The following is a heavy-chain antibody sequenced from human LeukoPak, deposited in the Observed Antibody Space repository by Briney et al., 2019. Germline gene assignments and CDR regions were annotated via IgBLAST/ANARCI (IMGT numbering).Heavy chain of an antibody. D-gene: IGHD5-12*01. Sequence: PGGSLRLSCAASGFTFSRSAVHWVRQAPGKGLEWVAVISHDGSNTDYTDSVKGRFTISRDNSKNTLYLRMNSLRAEDTAVYYCAKEMKPWMHFDYWGQGTLVTVSS. CDR2: ISHDGSNT. CDR1: GFTFSRSA. CDR3: AKEMKPWMHFDY. V-gene: IGHV3-30*18. J-gene: IGHJ4*02.